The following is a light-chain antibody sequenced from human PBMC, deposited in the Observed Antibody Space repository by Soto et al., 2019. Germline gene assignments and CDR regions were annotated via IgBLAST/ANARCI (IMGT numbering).Light chain of an antibody. CDR1: ESVGRN. V-gene: IGKV3-15*01. CDR2: GAS. CDR3: QQYQNWHLT. Sequence: EIVLTQSPDTLSVSPGERATLSCRASESVGRNLAWYQQKPGQAPSLLIHGASTRATAFPARFSGSGSGTEFTLTISSLQYEDFEVYFCQQYQNWHLTLRPGTKVD. J-gene: IGKJ3*01.